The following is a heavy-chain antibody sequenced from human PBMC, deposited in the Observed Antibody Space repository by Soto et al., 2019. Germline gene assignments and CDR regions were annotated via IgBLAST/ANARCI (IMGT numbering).Heavy chain of an antibody. CDR3: ARQIYDSDTGPNFQYYFDS. J-gene: IGHJ4*02. D-gene: IGHD3-22*01. CDR2: IDPSDSQT. CDR1: GYSFAGYW. Sequence: AFLKMSCKGCGYSFAGYWVTWVRQKPGKGLEWMGRIDPSDSQTYYSPSLRGHVTISVTKSITTVFLQWSSLRASDTAMYYCARQIYDSDTGPNFQYYFDSWGQGTPVTVSS. V-gene: IGHV5-10-1*01.